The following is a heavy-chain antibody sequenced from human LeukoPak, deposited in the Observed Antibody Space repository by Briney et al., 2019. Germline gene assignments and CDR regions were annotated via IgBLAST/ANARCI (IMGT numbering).Heavy chain of an antibody. D-gene: IGHD1-26*01. V-gene: IGHV5-51*01. CDR1: GYSFTSFW. CDR2: IYPGDSDT. CDR3: ARSGGNYYSI. Sequence: GGSLKISCKGSGYSFTSFWIGWVRQMPGKGLEWMGIIYPGDSDTIYSPSFQGQVTISADKSTSTANLQWSSLKASDTAMYYCARSGGNYYSIWGQGTIVTVSS. J-gene: IGHJ3*02.